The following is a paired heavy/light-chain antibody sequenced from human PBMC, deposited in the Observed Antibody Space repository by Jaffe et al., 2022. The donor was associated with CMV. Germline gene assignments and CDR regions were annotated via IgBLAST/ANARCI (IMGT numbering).Light chain of an antibody. CDR3: QQYGASPRT. Sequence: EIVLTQSPGTLSLSPGERATLSCRASQSVRGNSLAWYQQKPGQAPRLLIFGSSSRATGIPDRFSGSGSGTDFTLTISGLEPADFAVYYCQQYGASPRTFGQGTRLEI. V-gene: IGKV3-20*01. CDR1: QSVRGNS. CDR2: GSS. J-gene: IGKJ2*01.
Heavy chain of an antibody. J-gene: IGHJ4*02. D-gene: IGHD1-1*01. CDR1: GDSSHDYY. CDR3: ATTTTFES. Sequence: QVQLQESGPGLVKPSETLSLTCTVSGDSSHDYYWSWIRQPAGKGLEWIGRISTGGSTNYNPSLQSRVTMSVDTSMKQFSLKLASVTAADTAVYYCATTTTFESWGQGVLVTVSS. V-gene: IGHV4-4*07. CDR2: ISTGGST.